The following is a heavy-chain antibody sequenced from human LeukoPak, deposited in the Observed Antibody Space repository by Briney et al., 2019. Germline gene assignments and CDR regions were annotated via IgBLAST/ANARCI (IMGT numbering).Heavy chain of an antibody. CDR3: ARDRGSGSIGGWFDP. J-gene: IGHJ5*02. V-gene: IGHV1-2*02. D-gene: IGHD1-26*01. CDR2: INPNSGGT. CDR1: GYRFTGDY. Sequence: ASVKVSCKASGYRFTGDYMHWVRQAPGQRLEGMGWINPNSGGTNYAQKFQRMVTMTSDASSSTAHMELSRLRSDAAAVYYCARDRGSGSIGGWFDPWGQGTLVTVSS.